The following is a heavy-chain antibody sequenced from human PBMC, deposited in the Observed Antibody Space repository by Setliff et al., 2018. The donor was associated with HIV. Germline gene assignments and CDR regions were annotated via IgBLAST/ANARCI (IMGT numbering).Heavy chain of an antibody. J-gene: IGHJ5*02. CDR1: GGTFSSYA. CDR3: ARGRTYDSSGYIGNWFDP. CDR2: INLNTGNT. Sequence: ASVKVSCKASGGTFSSYAISWVRQAPGQGLEWMGCINLNTGNTNYAQKFQGRVIVTRDTSINTAYVELRSLRLDDTAVYFCARGRTYDSSGYIGNWFDPWGQGTLVTVSS. D-gene: IGHD3-22*01. V-gene: IGHV1-2*02.